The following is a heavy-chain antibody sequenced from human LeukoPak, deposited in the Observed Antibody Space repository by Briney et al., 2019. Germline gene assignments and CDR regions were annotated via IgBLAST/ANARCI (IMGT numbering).Heavy chain of an antibody. V-gene: IGHV3-48*03. CDR1: GFTFSVYE. Sequence: PGGSLRLSCAASGFTFSVYEVNWVRQATGEGLEWVSCISTSGSTTYYADSVKGRFTISRDNAKNSLFLQMNTLTAEDTAVYYCARGALHVFDYWGQGTPVTVSS. D-gene: IGHD3-10*02. CDR2: ISTSGSTT. J-gene: IGHJ4*02. CDR3: ARGALHVFDY.